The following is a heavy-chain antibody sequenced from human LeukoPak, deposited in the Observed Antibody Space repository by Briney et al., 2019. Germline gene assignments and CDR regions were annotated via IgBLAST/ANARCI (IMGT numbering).Heavy chain of an antibody. CDR1: GGSFSSSS. D-gene: IGHD2-8*02. V-gene: IGHV1-2*02. J-gene: IGHJ3*01. CDR2: INPNSGNT. Sequence: ASVKVSCKASGGSFSSSSISWVRQAPGQGLEWMGWINPNSGNTNYAQKFQGRVTMTRDTSISTAYMELSRLRSDDTAVYYCASGVPTGQLWGQGTMVSVSS. CDR3: ASGVPTGQL.